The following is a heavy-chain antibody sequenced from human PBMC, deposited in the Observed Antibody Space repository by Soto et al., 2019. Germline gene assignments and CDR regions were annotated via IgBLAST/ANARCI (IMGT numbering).Heavy chain of an antibody. CDR2: ISYDGSNK. J-gene: IGHJ4*02. V-gene: IGHV3-30*03. CDR1: GFTFSSYG. CDR3: ARGYYYDSSGYYYPHPVDY. Sequence: PGGSLRLSCAASGFTFSSYGMHWVRQAPGKGLEWVAVISYDGSNKYYADSVKGRFTISRDNSKNTLYLQMNSLRDEDTAVYYCARGYYYDSSGYYYPHPVDYWGQGTLVTVSS. D-gene: IGHD3-22*01.